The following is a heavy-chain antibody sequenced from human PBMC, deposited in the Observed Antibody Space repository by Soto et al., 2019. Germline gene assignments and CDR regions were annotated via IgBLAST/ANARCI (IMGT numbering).Heavy chain of an antibody. J-gene: IGHJ4*02. CDR1: GDSISSSSYY. Sequence: SETRSLTCTVSGDSISSSSYYWGWIRQPPGKGLEWIGSIYYSGSTYYNPSLKSRVTISVDTSRIHFSLKLISVTAADTAVYYCARQSYDSSDYFDYWGQGTLVTVSS. CDR2: IYYSGST. D-gene: IGHD3-22*01. CDR3: ARQSYDSSDYFDY. V-gene: IGHV4-39*01.